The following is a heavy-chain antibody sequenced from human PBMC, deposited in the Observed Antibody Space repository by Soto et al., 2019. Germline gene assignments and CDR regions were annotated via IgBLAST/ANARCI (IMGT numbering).Heavy chain of an antibody. D-gene: IGHD2-2*01. J-gene: IGHJ6*02. CDR3: ARSRVGYCSSTSCRQYYYYGMDV. CDR2: INPSGGST. V-gene: IGHV1-46*01. CDR1: GYTFTSYY. Sequence: QVQLVQSGAEVKKPGASVKVSCKASGYTFTSYYMHWVRQAPGQGLEWMGIINPSGGSTSYAQKFQGRGTMTRDTSTSTVYMELSSRRSEDTAVYYCARSRVGYCSSTSCRQYYYYGMDVWGQGTTVTVSS.